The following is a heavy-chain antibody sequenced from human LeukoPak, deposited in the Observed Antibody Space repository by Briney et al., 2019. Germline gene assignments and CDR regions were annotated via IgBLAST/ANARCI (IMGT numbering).Heavy chain of an antibody. D-gene: IGHD3-22*01. CDR2: INPSGGST. Sequence: ASVKVSCKASGYTFTGYYMHWVRPAPGQGLEWMGIINPSGGSTSYAQKFQGRVTMTRDTSTSTVYMQMNSLRSEDTAVYYCARGDGTYYQDSRGYWVGYFQHWGQGTLVTVSS. CDR1: GYTFTGYY. J-gene: IGHJ1*01. CDR3: ARGDGTYYQDSRGYWVGYFQH. V-gene: IGHV1-46*01.